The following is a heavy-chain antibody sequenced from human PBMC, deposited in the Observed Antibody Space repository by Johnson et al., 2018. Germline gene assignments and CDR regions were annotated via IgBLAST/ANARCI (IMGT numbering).Heavy chain of an antibody. CDR1: GFTFSSYW. D-gene: IGHD2-15*01. CDR2: INSDGSST. J-gene: IGHJ6*03. Sequence: VQLVESGGGLVQPGGSLRLSCAASGFTFSSYWMHWVRQAPGKGLVWVSRINSDGSSTSYADSVKGRFTISRDNAKNTLYLQMSSLRVEDTAVYYCAKDGGSWQRVDYYYYYMDVSGKGTTVSVSS. CDR3: AKDGGSWQRVDYYYYYMDV. V-gene: IGHV3-74*01.